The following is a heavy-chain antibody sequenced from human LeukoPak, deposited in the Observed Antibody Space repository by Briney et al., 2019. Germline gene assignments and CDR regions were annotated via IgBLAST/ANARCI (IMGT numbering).Heavy chain of an antibody. CDR3: ARPYDFWSAHRGDY. CDR2: ISSSSTI. CDR1: GFTFSSYS. V-gene: IGHV3-48*01. Sequence: RAGGSLRLSCAASGFTFSSYSMNWVRQAPGKGLEWVSSISSSSTIYYADSVKGRFTISRDNAKNSLYLQMNSLRAEDTAVYYCARPYDFWSAHRGDYWGQGTLVTVSS. J-gene: IGHJ4*02. D-gene: IGHD3-3*01.